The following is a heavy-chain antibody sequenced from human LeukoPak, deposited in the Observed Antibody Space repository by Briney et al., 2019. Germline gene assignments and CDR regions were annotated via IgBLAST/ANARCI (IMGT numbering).Heavy chain of an antibody. J-gene: IGHJ4*02. V-gene: IGHV3-48*01. CDR2: ISSSSSTI. CDR3: AKDPRIAAAPDY. D-gene: IGHD6-13*01. Sequence: GGSLRLSCAASGFTFGSYWMTWVRQAPGKGLEWVSYISSSSSTIYYADSVKGRFTISRDNSKNTLDLQMNSLRAEDTAVYYCAKDPRIAAAPDYWGQGTLVTVSS. CDR1: GFTFGSYW.